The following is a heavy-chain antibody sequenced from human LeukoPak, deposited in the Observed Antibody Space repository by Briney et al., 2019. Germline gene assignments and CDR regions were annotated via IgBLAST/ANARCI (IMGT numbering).Heavy chain of an antibody. D-gene: IGHD3-10*01. V-gene: IGHV3-30*04. CDR2: ISYDGSNK. CDR1: GFTFSSYA. CDR3: ARESARYGSGSYYTLLR. Sequence: GGSLRLSCAASGFTFSSYAMHWVRQAPGKGLEWVAVISYDGSNKYYADSVKGRFTISRDNSKNTLYLQMNSLRAEDTAVYYCARESARYGSGSYYTLLRWGQGTLVTVSS. J-gene: IGHJ4*02.